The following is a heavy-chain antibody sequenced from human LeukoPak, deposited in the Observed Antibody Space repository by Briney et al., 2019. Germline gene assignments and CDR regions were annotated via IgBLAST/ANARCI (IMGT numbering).Heavy chain of an antibody. CDR3: ARDWMWRGYSGYDAFDI. Sequence: GGFLRLSCAASGFTFSSYSMNWVRQAPGKGLEWVSSISSSSSYIYYADSVKGRFTISRDNAKNSLYLQMNSLRAEDTAVYYCARDWMWRGYSGYDAFDIWGQGTMVTVSS. J-gene: IGHJ3*02. CDR2: ISSSSSYI. D-gene: IGHD5-12*01. CDR1: GFTFSSYS. V-gene: IGHV3-21*01.